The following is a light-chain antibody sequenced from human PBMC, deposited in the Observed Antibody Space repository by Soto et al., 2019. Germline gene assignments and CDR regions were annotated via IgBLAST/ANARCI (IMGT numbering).Light chain of an antibody. Sequence: EIVLTQSPGTLSLSPVERSTLSFIASQSVSSNYITWYQQKPGQAPRRLIFGASSRATGIPDRFSGSGSGTDFTLTISRLEPEDFAVYYCQQYGSSPSTFGQGTKVDIK. CDR3: QQYGSSPST. V-gene: IGKV3-20*01. CDR1: QSVSSNY. CDR2: GAS. J-gene: IGKJ1*01.